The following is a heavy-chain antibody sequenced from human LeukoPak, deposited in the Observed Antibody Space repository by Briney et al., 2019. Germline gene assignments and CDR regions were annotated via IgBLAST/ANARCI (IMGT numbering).Heavy chain of an antibody. V-gene: IGHV3-23*01. Sequence: GGSLRLSCAASGVTISSTGMGGVRQAPGKGLEWVSAISGSDDRIHYADSVRGRFTISRDTSKDTLYLQMNSLRADDTAVYYCERDGFIYRSGDNDGFDMWGQGTMVTVSS. CDR3: ERDGFIYRSGDNDGFDM. D-gene: IGHD3-10*01. CDR1: GVTISSTG. J-gene: IGHJ3*02. CDR2: ISGSDDRI.